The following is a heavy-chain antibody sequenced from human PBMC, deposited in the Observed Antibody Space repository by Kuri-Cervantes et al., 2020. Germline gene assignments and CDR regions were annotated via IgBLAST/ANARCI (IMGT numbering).Heavy chain of an antibody. V-gene: IGHV3-21*04. CDR1: GFTFSSYS. D-gene: IGHD3-22*01. CDR3: ARSPRYDSSGYRDYFDY. CDR2: ISSSSSYI. Sequence: GESLKISCAASGFTFSSYSMNWVRQAPGKGLEWVSSISSSSSYIYYADSVKGRFTISRDSAKNSLYLQMNSLRAEDTAVYYCARSPRYDSSGYRDYFDYWGQGTLVTVSS. J-gene: IGHJ4*02.